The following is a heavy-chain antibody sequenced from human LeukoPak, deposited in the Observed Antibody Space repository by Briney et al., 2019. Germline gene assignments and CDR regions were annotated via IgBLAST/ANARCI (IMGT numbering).Heavy chain of an antibody. CDR3: ARSDSYSSSSGYWFDP. Sequence: PPETLSLTCTVSGGSISTYYWTWVRQPPGKGLEWIGYIYYSGSTNSNPSLKSRVTISVDTSKNLFSLKLSSVTAADTAMYYCARSDSYSSSSGYWFDPWGQGTLVTVSS. J-gene: IGHJ5*02. CDR2: IYYSGST. V-gene: IGHV4-59*01. CDR1: GGSISTYY. D-gene: IGHD6-6*01.